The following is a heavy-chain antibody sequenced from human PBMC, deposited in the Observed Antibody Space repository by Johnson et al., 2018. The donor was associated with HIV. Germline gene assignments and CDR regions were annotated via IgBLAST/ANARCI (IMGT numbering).Heavy chain of an antibody. CDR3: AKVPSAVWFGEVI. V-gene: IGHV3-20*04. D-gene: IGHD3-10*01. J-gene: IGHJ3*02. CDR1: GFTFDDYG. CDR2: ISWNGGNT. Sequence: VQLVESGGGLVKPGGSLRLSCAASGFTFDDYGMSWVRQAPGKGLEWVSGISWNGGNTDYADSVKGRFTISRDNSKNTLYLQMMSLRTEDTAVYFCAKVPSAVWFGEVIWGQGTMVTVSS.